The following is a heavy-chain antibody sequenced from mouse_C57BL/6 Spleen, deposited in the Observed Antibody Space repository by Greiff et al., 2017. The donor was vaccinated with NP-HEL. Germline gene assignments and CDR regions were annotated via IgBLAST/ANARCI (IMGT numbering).Heavy chain of an antibody. D-gene: IGHD2-1*01. CDR2: IDPETGGT. V-gene: IGHV1-15*01. CDR3: TSEGEGNYGFAY. J-gene: IGHJ3*01. CDR1: GYTFTDYE. Sequence: QVQLKQSGAELVRPGASVPLSCKASGYTFTDYEMHWVKQPPVHGLEWIGAIDPETGGTAYNQKFKGTAILTADKSSSTAYMELRSLTSEDSAVDYCTSEGEGNYGFAYWGQGTLVTVSA.